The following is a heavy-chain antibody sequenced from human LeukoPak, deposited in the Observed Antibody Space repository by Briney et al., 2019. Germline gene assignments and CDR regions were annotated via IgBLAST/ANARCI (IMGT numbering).Heavy chain of an antibody. CDR1: GFTFSSYA. D-gene: IGHD3-10*01. J-gene: IGHJ4*02. V-gene: IGHV3-23*01. CDR3: AKDFIRGSIGYFDY. Sequence: PGGSLRLSCAASGFTFSSYAMNWVRQAPGKGLEWVSGIRGSGVSTYFADSVKGRFTISRDNSKNTLYLQMNSLRAEDTAVYYCAKDFIRGSIGYFDYWGQGTLVTVSS. CDR2: IRGSGVST.